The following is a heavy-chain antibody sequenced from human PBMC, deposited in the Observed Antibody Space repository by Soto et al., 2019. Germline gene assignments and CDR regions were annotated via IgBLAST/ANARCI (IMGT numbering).Heavy chain of an antibody. D-gene: IGHD3-22*01. Sequence: QVQLVQSGAEVREAGAAVRVSCKTSGYIFTDHLIHWVRQSPGQVLQWVGWVHPDSGGTNVAQAFQDRVTMTADTSITTAYMDLARLRPEDTAIFYCARGAQGFFPVSGIYFYFDHWGQGTPVTVSS. J-gene: IGHJ4*02. V-gene: IGHV1-2*02. CDR2: VHPDSGGT. CDR1: GYIFTDHL. CDR3: ARGAQGFFPVSGIYFYFDH.